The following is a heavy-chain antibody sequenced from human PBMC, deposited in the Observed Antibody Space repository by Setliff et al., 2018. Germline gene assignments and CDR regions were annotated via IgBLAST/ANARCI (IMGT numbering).Heavy chain of an antibody. Sequence: SVKVSCKASGGTFSSYGISWVRQAPGQGLEWMGGTIPMFGTTNYAQKFQGRVRIITDESTSTAYMELSSLRSEDSAVYYCARGAHYGDNLPYNWFAPWGQGTLVTVSS. CDR2: TIPMFGTT. CDR3: ARGAHYGDNLPYNWFAP. J-gene: IGHJ5*02. D-gene: IGHD4-17*01. CDR1: GGTFSSYG. V-gene: IGHV1-69*05.